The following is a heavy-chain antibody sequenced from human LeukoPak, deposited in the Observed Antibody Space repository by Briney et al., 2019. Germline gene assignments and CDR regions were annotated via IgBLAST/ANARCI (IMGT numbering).Heavy chain of an antibody. D-gene: IGHD6-13*01. Sequence: PGGSLRLSCAASGFTFSSYAMSWVHQAPGKGLGWVSAISGSGGTTYYADSVKGRFTISRDNSKNTLYLQMNSLRAEDTAVYYCAKGPRQLVHHWFDPWGQGTLVTVSS. CDR3: AKGPRQLVHHWFDP. V-gene: IGHV3-23*01. J-gene: IGHJ5*02. CDR1: GFTFSSYA. CDR2: ISGSGGTT.